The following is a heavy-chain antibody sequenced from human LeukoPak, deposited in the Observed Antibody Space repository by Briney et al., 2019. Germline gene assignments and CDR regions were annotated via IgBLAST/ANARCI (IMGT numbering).Heavy chain of an antibody. CDR2: ISVYNGNT. CDR1: GYTFTSYG. CDR3: ARARMVGVPAAPYWFDP. D-gene: IGHD2-2*01. Sequence: AASVKVSCEAPGYTFTSYGISWVRQAPGQGLEWMGWISVYNGNTNYAQKVQGRVTMTTDASTSTAHMELRSLRSDDTAVYYCARARMVGVPAAPYWFDPWGQGTLVTVSS. V-gene: IGHV1-18*01. J-gene: IGHJ5*02.